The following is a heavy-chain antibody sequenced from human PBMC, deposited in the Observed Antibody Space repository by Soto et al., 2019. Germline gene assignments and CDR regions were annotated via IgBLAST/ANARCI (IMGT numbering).Heavy chain of an antibody. D-gene: IGHD5-12*01. V-gene: IGHV4-39*01. CDR1: GGSMSSSSYY. CDR3: ARLGDGYDTPYYYYMDV. CDR2: IYYSGST. J-gene: IGHJ6*03. Sequence: SETLSLTCTVSGGSMSSSSYYWGWIRQPPGKGLEWIGSIYYSGSTYYNPSLKSRVTISVDTSKNQFSLKLSSVTAADTAVYYCARLGDGYDTPYYYYMDVWGKGTTVTVSS.